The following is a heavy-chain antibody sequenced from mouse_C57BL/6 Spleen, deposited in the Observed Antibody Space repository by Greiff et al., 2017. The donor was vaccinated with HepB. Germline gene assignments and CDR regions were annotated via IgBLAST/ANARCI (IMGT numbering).Heavy chain of an antibody. Sequence: QVQLQQPGAELVRPGSSVKLSCKASGYTFTSYWMDWVKQRPGQGLEWIGNIYPSDSETHYNQKFKDKATLTVDKSSSTAYMQLSSLTSEDSAVYYCARFLYGNYPYYAMDYWGQGTSVTVSS. CDR2: IYPSDSET. CDR1: GYTFTSYW. D-gene: IGHD2-1*01. J-gene: IGHJ4*01. CDR3: ARFLYGNYPYYAMDY. V-gene: IGHV1-61*01.